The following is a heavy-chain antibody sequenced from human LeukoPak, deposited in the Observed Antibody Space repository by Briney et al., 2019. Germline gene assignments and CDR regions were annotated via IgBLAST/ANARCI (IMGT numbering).Heavy chain of an antibody. CDR1: GFTFSSYG. Sequence: PGRSLRLSCAASGFTFSSYGMHWVRQAPGKGLEWVAVISYDGSNKYYADSVKGRFTISRDNSKNTLYLQMNSLRAEDTAVYYCAVSGSGSYYTTTFDYWGQGTLVTVSS. D-gene: IGHD3-10*01. V-gene: IGHV3-30*03. J-gene: IGHJ4*02. CDR2: ISYDGSNK. CDR3: AVSGSGSYYTTTFDY.